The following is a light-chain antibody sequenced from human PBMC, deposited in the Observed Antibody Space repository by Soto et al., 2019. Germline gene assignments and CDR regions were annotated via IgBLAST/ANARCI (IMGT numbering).Light chain of an antibody. J-gene: IGKJ1*01. CDR3: QQSYSNPWT. CDR2: AAS. Sequence: DIQMTQSPSSLSASVGDRVTITCRASQSISNYLNWYQQKPGKAPNLLIYAASSLQSGVPSRFSGSASGTDFTLTITSLQPEDFANYFCQQSYSNPWTFGQGTKVEIK. CDR1: QSISNY. V-gene: IGKV1-39*01.